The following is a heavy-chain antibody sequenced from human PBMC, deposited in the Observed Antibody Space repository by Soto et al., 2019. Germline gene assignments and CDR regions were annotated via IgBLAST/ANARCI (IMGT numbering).Heavy chain of an antibody. CDR1: GFTFSNAW. V-gene: IGHV3-15*07. CDR3: TTDGAAATTAYYYYYGMDV. D-gene: IGHD6-13*01. J-gene: IGHJ6*02. CDR2: IKSKTDGGTT. Sequence: EVQLVESGGGLVKPGGSLRLSCAASGFTFSNAWMNWVRQAPGKGLEWVGGIKSKTDGGTTDYAAPVKGRFTISRDDSKNTLYLQMNSLKTEDTAVYYCTTDGAAATTAYYYYYGMDVWGQGTTVTVSS.